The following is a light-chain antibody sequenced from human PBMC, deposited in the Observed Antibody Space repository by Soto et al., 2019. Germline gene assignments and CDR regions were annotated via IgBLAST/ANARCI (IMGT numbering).Light chain of an antibody. CDR2: DND. Sequence: QSALTQPPSVSAAPGQKVTISCSGSSSNIGNNYVSWYQQLPGTAPKLLIYDNDRRPSGIPDRFSGSKSGTSATLGITGLQTGDEADYYCGTWDRNLRGVFGGGTKLTVL. J-gene: IGLJ3*02. CDR1: SSNIGNNY. V-gene: IGLV1-51*01. CDR3: GTWDRNLRGV.